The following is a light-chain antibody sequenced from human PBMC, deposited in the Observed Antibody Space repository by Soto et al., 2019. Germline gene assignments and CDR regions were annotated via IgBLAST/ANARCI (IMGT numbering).Light chain of an antibody. V-gene: IGKV3-15*01. CDR1: QSISSN. CDR3: QQYNNWPPIT. J-gene: IGKJ5*01. Sequence: EMVMTQSPATLSVSPGERATLSCRASQSISSNLAWYRQKPGHAPRLLIYGASTRATGIPARFSGSGSGTEFTLTISSLQSEDFAVYYCQQYNNWPPITFGQGTRLEIK. CDR2: GAS.